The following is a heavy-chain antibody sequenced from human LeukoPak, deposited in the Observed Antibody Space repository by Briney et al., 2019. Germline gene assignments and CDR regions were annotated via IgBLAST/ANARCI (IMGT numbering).Heavy chain of an antibody. CDR2: FSPSGKYI. J-gene: IGHJ4*02. V-gene: IGHV3-21*01. D-gene: IGHD2-2*01. CDR1: GFTLSSYS. CDR3: ARVRGLYPGHYFDY. Sequence: GGSLRLSCAASGFTLSSYSMNWVRQAPGKGLEWVSSFSPSGKYIYYADSLQGRFTISSDNAKNSLYLQMNSLRAEDTAVYYCARVRGLYPGHYFDYWGQGTLVTVSS.